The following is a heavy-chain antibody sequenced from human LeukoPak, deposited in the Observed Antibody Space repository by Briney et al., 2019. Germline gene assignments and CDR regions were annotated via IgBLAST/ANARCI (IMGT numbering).Heavy chain of an antibody. Sequence: GGSLRLSCATSGFTFSNAWMNWVRQAPGKGLEWVGRIRSNSDGGTIDCAAPVKGRFALSRDDSKNTLYLQMNSLQTEDTAVYYCATDFYDTTWGQGTLVTVSS. CDR2: IRSNSDGGTI. CDR3: ATDFYDTT. CDR1: GFTFSNAW. J-gene: IGHJ5*02. V-gene: IGHV3-15*07. D-gene: IGHD3-22*01.